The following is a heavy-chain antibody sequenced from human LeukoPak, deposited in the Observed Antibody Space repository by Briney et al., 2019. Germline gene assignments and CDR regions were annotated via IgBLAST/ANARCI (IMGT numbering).Heavy chain of an antibody. CDR1: GYTFTSYA. CDR3: ASSYYDSSGYYPGPTLY. CDR2: INAGNGNT. D-gene: IGHD3-22*01. Sequence: ASVKVSCKASGYTFTSYAMHWVRQAPGQRLEWMGWINAGNGNTKYSQKFQGRVTITRDTSASTAYMELSSLRSEDTAVYYCASSYYDSSGYYPGPTLYWGQGTLVTVSS. J-gene: IGHJ4*02. V-gene: IGHV1-3*01.